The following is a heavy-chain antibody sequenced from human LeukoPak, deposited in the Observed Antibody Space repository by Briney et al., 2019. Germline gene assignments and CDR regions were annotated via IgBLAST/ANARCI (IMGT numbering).Heavy chain of an antibody. CDR1: GFTFSNYA. J-gene: IGHJ4*02. D-gene: IGHD3-10*01. CDR2: ISSGGTYE. V-gene: IGHV3-30*01. CDR3: ARDSTYYYDSGSSGPRYFDN. Sequence: PGKSLRLSCAASGFTFSNYAMHWVRQAPGKGLEWVSLISSGGTYEYYADSVKGRFTISRDNSKNTLYLQLNSLRAEDTAVYYCARDSTYYYDSGSSGPRYFDNWGQGTLVTVSS.